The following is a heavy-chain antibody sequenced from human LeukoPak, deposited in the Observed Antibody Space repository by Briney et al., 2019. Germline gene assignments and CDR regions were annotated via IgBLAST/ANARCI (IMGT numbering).Heavy chain of an antibody. Sequence: SVKVSCRASGGTFSSYAISWVRQAPGQGLEWMGRIIPILGIANYAQKFQGRVTITADKSTSTAYMELSSLRSEDTAVYYCASEPSTVIWGQGTLVTVSS. V-gene: IGHV1-69*04. J-gene: IGHJ4*02. CDR2: IIPILGIA. CDR1: GGTFSSYA. CDR3: ASEPSTVI. D-gene: IGHD4-17*01.